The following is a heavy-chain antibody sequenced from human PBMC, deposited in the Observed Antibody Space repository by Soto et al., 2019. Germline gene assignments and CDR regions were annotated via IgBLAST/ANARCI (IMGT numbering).Heavy chain of an antibody. V-gene: IGHV4-30-4*01. CDR1: GGSITSDHYY. D-gene: IGHD3-22*01. CDR2: IYYSGST. J-gene: IGHJ4*02. CDR3: ARVKGGDYYDSSGYFFDS. Sequence: SETLSLTCTVSGGSITSDHYYWSWIRQPPGKGLEWIGYIYYSGSTYYNPSLKSRVIISIDMSKNQFSLKLSSVTAADTAVYHCARVKGGDYYDSSGYFFDSWGQGTLVTVSS.